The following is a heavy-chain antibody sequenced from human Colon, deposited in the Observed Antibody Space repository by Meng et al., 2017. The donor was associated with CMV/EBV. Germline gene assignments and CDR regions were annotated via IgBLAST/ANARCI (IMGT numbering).Heavy chain of an antibody. CDR1: GGSISSSTYY. CDR2: IYYSGYT. J-gene: IGHJ4*02. CDR3: ATDYGDYYFDR. V-gene: IGHV4-39*07. D-gene: IGHD4-17*01. Sequence: ASAPGLVNPPETPPLTCTVSGGSISSSTYYWGWIRQTPGKGLEWIGNIYYSGYTYYNPSLKSRLTISVDTSKNQFSLKLTSVTAADTAVYYCATDYGDYYFDRWGQGTLVTVSS.